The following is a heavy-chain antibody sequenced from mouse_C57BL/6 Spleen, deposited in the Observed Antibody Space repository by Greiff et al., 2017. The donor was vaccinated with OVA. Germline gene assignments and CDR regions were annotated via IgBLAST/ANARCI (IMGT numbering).Heavy chain of an antibody. CDR3: ARQDDYDEDAMDY. J-gene: IGHJ4*01. D-gene: IGHD2-4*01. V-gene: IGHV1-80*01. CDR2: IYPGDGDT. Sequence: QVQLQQSGAELVKPGASVKISCKASGYAFSSYWMNWVKQRPGKGLEWIGQIYPGDGDTNYNGKFKGKATLTADKSSSTAYMQLSGLTSEDSAVYFCARQDDYDEDAMDYWGQGTSVTVSS. CDR1: GYAFSSYW.